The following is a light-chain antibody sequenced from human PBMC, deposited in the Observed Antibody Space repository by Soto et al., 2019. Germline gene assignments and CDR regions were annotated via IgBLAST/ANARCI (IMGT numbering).Light chain of an antibody. CDR1: QSIRSY. CDR3: QQSYNTPRT. Sequence: IQMTQSASSLSASVGDRVTITCRASQSIRSYVNWYQQKPGKAPNLLIYGASNLQSGVPSRFSGSGSGTDFTLTISSLQPEDFATYFCQQSYNTPRTFGQGTKVEIK. V-gene: IGKV1-39*01. CDR2: GAS. J-gene: IGKJ1*01.